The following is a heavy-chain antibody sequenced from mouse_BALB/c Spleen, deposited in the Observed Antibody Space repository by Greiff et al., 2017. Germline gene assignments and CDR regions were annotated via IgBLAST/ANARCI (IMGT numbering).Heavy chain of an antibody. Sequence: LKQPGSELVRPGASVKLSCKASGYTFTSYWMHWVKQRHGQGLEWIGNIYPGSGSTNYDEKFKSKGTLTVDTSSSTAYMHLSSLTSEDSAVYYCTRSGNGYSSMDDWGQGTSVTVSS. CDR1: GYTFTSYW. J-gene: IGHJ4*01. CDR3: TRSGNGYSSMDD. CDR2: IYPGSGST. V-gene: IGHV1S22*01.